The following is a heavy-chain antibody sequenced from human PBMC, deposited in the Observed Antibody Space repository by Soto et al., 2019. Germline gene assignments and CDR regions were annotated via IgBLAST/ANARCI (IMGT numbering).Heavy chain of an antibody. V-gene: IGHV3-23*01. CDR1: GFTFGSYG. CDR2: ITAATGTT. CDR3: AKAKGRSNFYYSGLDV. Sequence: EVQLLESGGGLVQPGGSLRLSCAASGFTFGSYGMTWVRQAPGKGLECVSGITAATGTTYYADSVKGRFTISRDLSTNTLFLQMNSLRAADWAVYYCAKAKGRSNFYYSGLDVWGQGTTVTVSS. J-gene: IGHJ6*02. D-gene: IGHD1-26*01.